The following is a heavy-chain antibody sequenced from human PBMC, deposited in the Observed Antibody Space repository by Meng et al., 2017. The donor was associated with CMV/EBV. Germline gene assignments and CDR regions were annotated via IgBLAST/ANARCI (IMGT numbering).Heavy chain of an antibody. D-gene: IGHD2-2*01. V-gene: IGHV1-18*01. Sequence: ASVKVSCKASGYTFTSYGISWVRQAPGQGLEWMGWISAYNGNTNYVQKLQGRVTMTTDTSTSTAYMELRSLRSDDTAVYYCARDQVQAKVVPASDYYGMDVWGQGTTVTVSS. J-gene: IGHJ6*02. CDR3: ARDQVQAKVVPASDYYGMDV. CDR1: GYTFTSYG. CDR2: ISAYNGNT.